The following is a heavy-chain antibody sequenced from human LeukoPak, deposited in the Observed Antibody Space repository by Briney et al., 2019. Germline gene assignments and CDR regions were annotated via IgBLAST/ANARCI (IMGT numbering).Heavy chain of an antibody. V-gene: IGHV1-2*02. D-gene: IGHD6-19*01. CDR1: GYTFTSYY. CDR2: INPNTGGT. J-gene: IGHJ6*03. Sequence: ASVKVSCKASGYTFTSYYMRWVRHAPGLGLEWLGWINPNTGGTNYAQRFQGRVTMTRDTSISTVYMDLSGLRSDDTALYYCARSTGWFRYYMDVWGKGTTVTVSS. CDR3: ARSTGWFRYYMDV.